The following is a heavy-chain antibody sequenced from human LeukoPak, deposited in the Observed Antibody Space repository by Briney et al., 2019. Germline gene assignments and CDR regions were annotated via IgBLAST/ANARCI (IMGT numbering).Heavy chain of an antibody. CDR3: ARDSRKIAARREFDY. Sequence: TGGSLRLSCAASGFTFSSYSMNWVRQAPGKGLEWVSSISSSSSYIYYADSVKGRITISRDNAKNSLYLQMNSLRAEDTAVYYCARDSRKIAARREFDYWGQGTLVTVSS. V-gene: IGHV3-21*01. CDR2: ISSSSSYI. J-gene: IGHJ4*02. CDR1: GFTFSSYS. D-gene: IGHD6-6*01.